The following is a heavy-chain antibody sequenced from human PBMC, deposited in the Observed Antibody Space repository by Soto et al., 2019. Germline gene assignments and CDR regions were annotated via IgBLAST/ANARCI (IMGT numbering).Heavy chain of an antibody. CDR2: IYWNDDK. D-gene: IGHD5-18*01. V-gene: IGHV2-5*01. CDR3: AHRNYSYGSTYYYYGMDV. CDR1: GFSLSTIGVG. Sequence: SGPTLVNPTQTLTLTCTFSGFSLSTIGVGVGWIRQPPGKALEWLALIYWNDDKRYSPSLKSRLTITKDTSKNQVVLTMTNMDPVDTATYYCAHRNYSYGSTYYYYGMDVWGLGSTVTVS. J-gene: IGHJ6*02.